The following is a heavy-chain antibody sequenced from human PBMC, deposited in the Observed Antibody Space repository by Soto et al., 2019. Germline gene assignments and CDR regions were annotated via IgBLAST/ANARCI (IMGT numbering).Heavy chain of an antibody. CDR3: ARDGYSGSSDGFDV. J-gene: IGHJ3*01. CDR2: ISYDGNSE. V-gene: IGHV3-30*14. D-gene: IGHD1-26*01. Sequence: QMQLVESGGGVVQPGRSLRLSCAASGFTFGAYTMHWVRQAPGKGLEWVAVISYDGNSERYTAPVKGRFTVSRDNSKSRMYLQMISLRAEDTAVYYCARDGYSGSSDGFDVWGQGTMVTVSS. CDR1: GFTFGAYT.